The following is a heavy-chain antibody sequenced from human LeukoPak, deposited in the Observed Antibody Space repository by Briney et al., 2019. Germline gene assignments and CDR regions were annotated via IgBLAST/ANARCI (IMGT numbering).Heavy chain of an antibody. Sequence: SETLSLTCAVYGGSFSDYYWSWVRQPPGKGLEWIGEINHSGATSYNPSLKSRVTISVDTSKNQFSLKLSSVTAADTAVYYCARGESRYDFWSGYPYDAFDIWGQGTMVTVSS. D-gene: IGHD3-3*01. J-gene: IGHJ3*02. CDR2: INHSGAT. CDR1: GGSFSDYY. V-gene: IGHV4-34*01. CDR3: ARGESRYDFWSGYPYDAFDI.